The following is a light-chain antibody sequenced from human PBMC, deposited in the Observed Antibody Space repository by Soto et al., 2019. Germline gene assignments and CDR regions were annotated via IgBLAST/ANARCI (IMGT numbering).Light chain of an antibody. CDR3: QQRSTLLYT. Sequence: EILLAQSPATLSLSPGERATLSCKASQDVSIFLAWYQQKPGQAPRLLIHDASNRATGVPTRFSGSGSGRDFTLTIASLEPEDFAVYYRQQRSTLLYTFGQGTKLEV. V-gene: IGKV3-11*02. J-gene: IGKJ2*01. CDR1: QDVSIF. CDR2: DAS.